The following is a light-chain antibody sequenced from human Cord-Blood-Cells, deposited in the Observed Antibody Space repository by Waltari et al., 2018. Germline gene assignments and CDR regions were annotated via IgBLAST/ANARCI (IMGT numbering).Light chain of an antibody. V-gene: IGLV2-8*01. CDR3: SSYAGSNNFVV. J-gene: IGLJ2*01. Sequence: QSALTQPPSASGSPGQSVTISCTGTRSAVGGYNYVSWYRQHPGKAPKLMIYGVRKRPSGVPDRFAGSKSGNTASLTVSGLQAEDEADYYCSSYAGSNNFVVFGGGTKLTVL. CDR2: GVR. CDR1: RSAVGGYNY.